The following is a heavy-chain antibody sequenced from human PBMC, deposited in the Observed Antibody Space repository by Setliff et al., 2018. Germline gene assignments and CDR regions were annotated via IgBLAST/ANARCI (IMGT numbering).Heavy chain of an antibody. CDR2: IYTSWST. Sequence: PSETLSLTCTVSGDSISSRRNYWGWFRQPAGKELGWIGQIYTSWSTNYNPSLGSRVTISVDTSKNQFSLMLTSVTAADTAIYYCAGRPQNTPMGPCDYWGQGTLVTVSS. CDR3: AGRPQNTPMGPCDY. D-gene: IGHD5-18*01. V-gene: IGHV4-61*09. CDR1: GDSISSRRNY. J-gene: IGHJ4*02.